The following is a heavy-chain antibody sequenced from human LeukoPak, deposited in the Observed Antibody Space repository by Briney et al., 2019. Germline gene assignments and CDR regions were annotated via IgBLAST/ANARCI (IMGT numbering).Heavy chain of an antibody. CDR3: ARVRSGGFFDY. J-gene: IGHJ4*02. Sequence: PSETLSLTCTVSGGSISSYYWSWIRQPPGKGLEWIGYIYYSGSTNYNPSLKSRVTISVDTSKNRFSLKLSSVTAADTAVYYCARVRSGGFFDYWGQGTLVTVSS. CDR1: GGSISSYY. CDR2: IYYSGST. V-gene: IGHV4-59*01. D-gene: IGHD2-15*01.